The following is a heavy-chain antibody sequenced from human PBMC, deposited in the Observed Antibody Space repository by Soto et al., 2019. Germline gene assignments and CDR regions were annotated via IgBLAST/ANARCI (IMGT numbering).Heavy chain of an antibody. CDR1: GFTFSSYN. CDR3: ARDVLPASYTYDCYGMDV. CDR2: IWFDGSNK. Sequence: QVRLVEAGGGVVQPGRSLRLSCAASGFTFSSYNMYWVRQAPGKGLEWVAVIWFDGSNKYYGDAVKGRFTISRDDSKDTLFLQMNSLRAEDTAVYFCARDVLPASYTYDCYGMDVWGQGTTVIVSS. J-gene: IGHJ6*02. V-gene: IGHV3-33*01. D-gene: IGHD2-15*01.